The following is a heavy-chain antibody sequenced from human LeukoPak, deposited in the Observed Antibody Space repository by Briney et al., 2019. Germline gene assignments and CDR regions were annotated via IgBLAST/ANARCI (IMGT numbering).Heavy chain of an antibody. Sequence: SQTLSLTCAISGDSVSSNSAAWNWIRQSPSRGLEWLGRTYYRSKWYNDYAVSVKSRITINPDTSKNQFSLQLNSVTPEDTAVYYCARGNYDSSGYALSYYYYYYMDVWGKGTTVTVSS. CDR1: GDSVSSNSAA. D-gene: IGHD3-22*01. CDR3: ARGNYDSSGYALSYYYYYYMDV. J-gene: IGHJ6*03. CDR2: TYYRSKWYN. V-gene: IGHV6-1*01.